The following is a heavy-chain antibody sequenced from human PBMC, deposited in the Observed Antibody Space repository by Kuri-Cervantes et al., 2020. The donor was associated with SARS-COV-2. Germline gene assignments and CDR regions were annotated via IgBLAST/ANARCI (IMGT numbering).Heavy chain of an antibody. V-gene: IGHV4-38-2*02. CDR2: IYHSGST. J-gene: IGHJ6*03. CDR1: GYSISSGYY. D-gene: IGHD7-27*01. Sequence: SETLSLTCTVSGYSISSGYYWGGSRQPPGKGLEVIGSIYHSGSTYYNASLKSRVTISVDTSKNQFSLKLSSVTAADTAVYYCARTQLGMNMDVWGKGTTVTVSS. CDR3: ARTQLGMNMDV.